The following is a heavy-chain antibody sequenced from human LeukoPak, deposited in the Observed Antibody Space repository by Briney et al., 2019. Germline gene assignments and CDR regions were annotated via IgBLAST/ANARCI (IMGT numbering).Heavy chain of an antibody. V-gene: IGHV1-69*13. CDR2: IIPIFGTA. CDR1: GGTFSSYA. D-gene: IGHD6-19*01. Sequence: ASVKVSCKASGGTFSSYAISWVRQAPGQGLEWMGGIIPIFGTANYAQKFQGRVTITADESTSTAYMELSSLRSEDTAVYYCARKGIAVAGIEFAPWGQGPLVTVSS. CDR3: ARKGIAVAGIEFAP. J-gene: IGHJ5*02.